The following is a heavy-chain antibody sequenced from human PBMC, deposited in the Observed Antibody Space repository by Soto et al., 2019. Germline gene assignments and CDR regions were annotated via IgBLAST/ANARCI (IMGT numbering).Heavy chain of an antibody. CDR3: GSRGERDYNDTSGYG. D-gene: IGHD3-22*01. J-gene: IGHJ1*01. V-gene: IGHV1-69*12. CDR2: IIPIFGTT. Sequence: QVQLVQSGAEVKKPGSSVKVSCKASGGTFSNYALSWVRQAPGQGLEWMGGIIPIFGTTNNAQKFQGRVTITADGAKSTAYVALGSLRSEDTAVYYCGSRGERDYNDTSGYGWGQGTLVTVSS. CDR1: GGTFSNYA.